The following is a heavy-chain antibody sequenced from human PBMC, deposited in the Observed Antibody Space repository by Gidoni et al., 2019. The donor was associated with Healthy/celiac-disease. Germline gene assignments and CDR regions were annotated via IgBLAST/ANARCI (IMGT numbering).Heavy chain of an antibody. Sequence: GTMSLTCAVYGGSFSGYYWSWIRQPPGKGLEWIGEINHSGSTNYNPSLKSRVTISVDTSKNQFSLKLSSVTAADPAVYYCARVRPDSSGKEMDYWGQGTLVTVSS. CDR2: INHSGST. D-gene: IGHD6-19*01. J-gene: IGHJ4*02. CDR3: ARVRPDSSGKEMDY. CDR1: GGSFSGYY. V-gene: IGHV4-34*01.